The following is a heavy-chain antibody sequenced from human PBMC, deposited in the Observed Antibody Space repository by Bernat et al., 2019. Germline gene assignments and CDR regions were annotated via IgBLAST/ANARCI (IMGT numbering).Heavy chain of an antibody. CDR3: ARAPYYYGSGSFAWFDP. Sequence: EVQLVESGGGVVRPGGSLRLSCAASGFTFDDYGMSWVRQAPGKGLEGVSGINWNGGSKGYADSVKGQFTISRDNAKNSLYLQMNSLRAEDTALYYCARAPYYYGSGSFAWFDPWGQGTLVTVSS. D-gene: IGHD3-10*01. J-gene: IGHJ5*02. CDR1: GFTFDDYG. CDR2: INWNGGSK. V-gene: IGHV3-20*04.